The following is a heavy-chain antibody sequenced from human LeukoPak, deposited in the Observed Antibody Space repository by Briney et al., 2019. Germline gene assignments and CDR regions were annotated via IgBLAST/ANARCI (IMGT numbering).Heavy chain of an antibody. CDR2: IYYSGST. CDR1: GGSISSSSYY. Sequence: SETLSLTCTVSGGSISSSSYYWGWIRQPPGKGLEWIGSIYYSGSTYYNPSLKSRVTISVDTSKNQFSLKLSSVTAADTAVYYCARVVGQWLTQAARFDYWGQGTLVTVSS. D-gene: IGHD6-19*01. V-gene: IGHV4-39*07. J-gene: IGHJ4*02. CDR3: ARVVGQWLTQAARFDY.